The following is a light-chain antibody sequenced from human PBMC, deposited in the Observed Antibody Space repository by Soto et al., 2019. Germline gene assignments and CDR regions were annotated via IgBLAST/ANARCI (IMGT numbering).Light chain of an antibody. V-gene: IGKV4-1*01. Sequence: DFVMTQSPDSLAVSLGERATINCKSSHNILYSSNNRNYLAWYQQKAGQPPKLLISWASIRGSGVPDRFSGSGSGTDFTLTISNLQAEDVAVYFCQQYYAIPQTFGRGTKVDIK. CDR1: HNILYSSNNRNY. CDR3: QQYYAIPQT. CDR2: WAS. J-gene: IGKJ1*01.